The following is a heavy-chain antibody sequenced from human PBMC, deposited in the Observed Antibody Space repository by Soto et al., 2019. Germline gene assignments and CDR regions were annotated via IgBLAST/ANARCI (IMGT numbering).Heavy chain of an antibody. Sequence: GGSLRLSCAASGFTFSSYDMHWVRQATGKGLEWVSAIGTAGDTYYPGSVKGRFTISRENAKNSLYLQMNSLRAGDTAVYYCARGQTTKYYYYMDVWGKGTTVTVSS. J-gene: IGHJ6*03. CDR1: GFTFSSYD. V-gene: IGHV3-13*01. CDR2: IGTAGDT. D-gene: IGHD1-1*01. CDR3: ARGQTTKYYYYMDV.